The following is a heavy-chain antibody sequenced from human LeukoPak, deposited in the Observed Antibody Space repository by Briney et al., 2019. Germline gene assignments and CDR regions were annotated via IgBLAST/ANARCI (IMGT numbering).Heavy chain of an antibody. J-gene: IGHJ4*02. D-gene: IGHD7-27*01. V-gene: IGHV4-4*09. CDR3: AGTGDSDGIFDY. CDR1: GGSISSYY. CDR2: IYTSGST. Sequence: SETLSLTCTVSGGSISSYYWSWIRQPPGKGLEWIGYIYTSGSTNYNPSLKSRVTKSVDTSKNQFSLKLSSVTAADTAVYYCAGTGDSDGIFDYWGQGTLVTVSS.